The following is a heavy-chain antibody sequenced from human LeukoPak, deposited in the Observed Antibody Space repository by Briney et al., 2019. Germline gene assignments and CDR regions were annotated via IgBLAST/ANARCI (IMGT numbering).Heavy chain of an antibody. CDR2: IKRETDGGTT. Sequence: GGSLRLSCAASGFILRNNWMNWVRQGPGKGLEWVGRIKRETDGGTTDHAAPVKDRFTISRDDSKNMLFLDMKSLKIEDTGLYYCTTGGGVGAIRTGAYWGQGTLVIDSS. D-gene: IGHD1-26*01. J-gene: IGHJ4*02. CDR3: TTGGGVGAIRTGAY. CDR1: GFILRNNW. V-gene: IGHV3-15*07.